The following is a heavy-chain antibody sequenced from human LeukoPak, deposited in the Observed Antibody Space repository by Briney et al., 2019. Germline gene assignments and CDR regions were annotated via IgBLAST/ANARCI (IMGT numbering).Heavy chain of an antibody. J-gene: IGHJ5*02. CDR3: TRGYCSGGSCPTAFDP. D-gene: IGHD2-15*01. V-gene: IGHV3-49*03. CDR1: GFTFGDYA. Sequence: GGSLRLSCTASGFTFGDYAMSWFRQAPGKGLEWVGFIRGKAYGGTTEYAASVKGRFTISRDDSKSIAYLQMNSLKTEDTAVYYCTRGYCSGGSCPTAFDPWGQGTLVTVSS. CDR2: IRGKAYGGTT.